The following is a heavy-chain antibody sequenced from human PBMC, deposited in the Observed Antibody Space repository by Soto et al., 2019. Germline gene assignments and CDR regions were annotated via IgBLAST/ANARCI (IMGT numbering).Heavy chain of an antibody. CDR1: GDSVSSNSAA. D-gene: IGHD3-22*01. CDR2: TYYRSKWYN. J-gene: IGHJ4*02. V-gene: IGHV6-1*01. Sequence: QVQLQQSGPGLVKPSQTLSLTCAISGDSVSSNSAAWNWIRQSPSRGLEWLGRTYYRSKWYNDYAVSVKSRITINPDTSKNQFSLQLNSVTPEDTAVYYCARDRGRDYYDSSGYSGIDYWGQGTLVTVSS. CDR3: ARDRGRDYYDSSGYSGIDY.